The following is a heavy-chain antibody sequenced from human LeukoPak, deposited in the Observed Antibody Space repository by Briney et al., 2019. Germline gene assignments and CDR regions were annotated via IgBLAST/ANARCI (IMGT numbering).Heavy chain of an antibody. V-gene: IGHV1-18*01. CDR2: ISAYNGNT. CDR3: AREANTVYHYDSSGYYGLDY. CDR1: GYTFTSYG. D-gene: IGHD3-22*01. Sequence: ASVKVSCKASGYTFTSYGVNWVRQAPGQGLEWMGCISAYNGNTNYAQKLQGRVTMTTDTSTSRAYMELRSLRSDDTAVYYCAREANTVYHYDSSGYYGLDYWGQGTLVTVSS. J-gene: IGHJ4*02.